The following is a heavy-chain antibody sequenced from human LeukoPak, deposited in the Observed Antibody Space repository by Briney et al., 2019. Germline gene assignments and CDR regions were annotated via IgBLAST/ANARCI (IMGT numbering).Heavy chain of an antibody. Sequence: GSLRLSCAASGFTFSSYGMHWVRQAPGKGLEWIGSIYHSGSTYYNPSLKSRVTISVDTSKNQFSLKLSSVTAADTAVYYCARQEAAGTLGYWGQGTLVTVSS. J-gene: IGHJ4*02. CDR3: ARQEAAGTLGY. CDR2: IYHSGST. CDR1: GFTFSSYG. D-gene: IGHD6-13*01. V-gene: IGHV4-38-2*01.